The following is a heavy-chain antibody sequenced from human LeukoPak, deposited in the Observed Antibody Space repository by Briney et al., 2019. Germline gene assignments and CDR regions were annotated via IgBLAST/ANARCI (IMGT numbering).Heavy chain of an antibody. CDR1: GFTFSSYA. D-gene: IGHD3-10*01. V-gene: IGHV3-30*04. CDR2: ISFDGRNK. J-gene: IGHJ6*03. Sequence: PGGSLRLSCAASGFTFSSYAMHWVRQAPGKGLEWVAVISFDGRNKYYADSVKGRFTISRDNSKNTLYLQMNGLRAEDTAMYYCARGSDYYYYVDVWGKGTTVTVSS. CDR3: ARGSDYYYYVDV.